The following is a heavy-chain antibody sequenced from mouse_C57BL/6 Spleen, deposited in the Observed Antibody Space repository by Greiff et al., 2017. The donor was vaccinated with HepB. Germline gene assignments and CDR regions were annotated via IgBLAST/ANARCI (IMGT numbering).Heavy chain of an antibody. J-gene: IGHJ4*01. CDR2: IYPGSGNT. V-gene: IGHV1-66*01. D-gene: IGHD2-2*01. Sequence: VQLQQSGPELVKPGASVKISCKASGYSFTSYYIHWVKQRPGQGLEWIGWIYPGSGNTKYNEKFKGKATLTADTSSSTAYMQLSSLTSEDSAVYYCARSTMVTTKDAMDYWGQGTSVTVSS. CDR1: GYSFTSYY. CDR3: ARSTMVTTKDAMDY.